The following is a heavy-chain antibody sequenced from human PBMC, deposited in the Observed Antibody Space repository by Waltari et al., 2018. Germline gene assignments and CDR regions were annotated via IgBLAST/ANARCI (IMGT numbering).Heavy chain of an antibody. V-gene: IGHV3-48*01. D-gene: IGHD3-10*01. J-gene: IGHJ4*02. CDR1: GFTFSHYS. CDR2: ISSRTISI. Sequence: EVQLVESGGGLVQPGGSLRLSCAASGFTFSHYSMNWVRQAPGKGLEWVSDISSRTISIDYADSVKGRFTISRDNAKNSLYLQMNSLRADDTAVYYCAREYYFASGTYYQDYWGQGTLVTVSS. CDR3: AREYYFASGTYYQDY.